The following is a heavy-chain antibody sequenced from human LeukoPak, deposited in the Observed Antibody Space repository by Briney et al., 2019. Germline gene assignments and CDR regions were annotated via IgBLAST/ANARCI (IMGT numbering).Heavy chain of an antibody. CDR2: MSADGGST. V-gene: IGHV3-23*01. J-gene: IGHJ4*02. Sequence: GGSLRLSCAASGFTFSSYAMSWVRQAPGKGLEWVSAMSADGGSTYYADSVKGRFSISRDNSKNTLYLQMNSPRAEDTAIYYCAKAGGYCTSTSCYLFDWGQGTLVTVSS. CDR1: GFTFSSYA. D-gene: IGHD2-2*01. CDR3: AKAGGYCTSTSCYLFD.